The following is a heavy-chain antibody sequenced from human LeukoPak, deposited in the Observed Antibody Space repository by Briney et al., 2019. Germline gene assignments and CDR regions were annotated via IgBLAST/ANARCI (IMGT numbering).Heavy chain of an antibody. CDR2: IKQDGSEK. D-gene: IGHD3-10*01. CDR1: GFTFSSYW. V-gene: IGHV3-7*01. Sequence: PGGSLRLSCAASGFTFSSYWMSWVRQAPGKGLEWVANIKQDGSEKYYVDSVKGRFTISRDNAKNSLYLQMNSLRAEDTAVYYCAVTPENMVRGVLRYWGQGTLVTVSS. CDR3: AVTPENMVRGVLRY. J-gene: IGHJ4*02.